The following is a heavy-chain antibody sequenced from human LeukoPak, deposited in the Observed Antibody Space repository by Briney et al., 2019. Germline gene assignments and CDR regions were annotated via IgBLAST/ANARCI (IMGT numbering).Heavy chain of an antibody. J-gene: IGHJ4*02. V-gene: IGHV3-64*01. CDR3: ARSTDGSAHFDY. CDR2: ISSDGLST. D-gene: IGHD1-1*01. CDR1: EFKFDTYG. Sequence: GGSLRLSCSASEFKFDTYGMHWVRQTPGKGLEYVSGISSDGLSTYYANSVKGRFTISRDNAKNTLYLQMGSLKTEDMAVYYCARSTDGSAHFDYWGQGTLVTV.